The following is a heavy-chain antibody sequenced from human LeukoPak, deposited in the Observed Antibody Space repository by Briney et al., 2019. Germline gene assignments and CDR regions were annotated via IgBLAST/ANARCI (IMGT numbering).Heavy chain of an antibody. CDR3: ARDGYDFWSGCPISLDY. CDR2: ISSSGSTI. J-gene: IGHJ4*02. Sequence: GGSLRLSCAASGFTFSSYEMNWVRQAPGKGLEWVSYISSSGSTIYYADSVKGRLTISRDNAKNSLYLQMNSLRAEDTAVYYCARDGYDFWSGCPISLDYWGQGTLVTVSS. D-gene: IGHD3-3*01. CDR1: GFTFSSYE. V-gene: IGHV3-48*03.